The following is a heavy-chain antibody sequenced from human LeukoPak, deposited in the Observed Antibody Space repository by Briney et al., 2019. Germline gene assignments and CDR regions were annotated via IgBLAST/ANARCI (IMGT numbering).Heavy chain of an antibody. CDR2: IDVGSGDT. Sequence: GTSVKVSCEASGFNFITSTMQWVRPARGQHPEWIGWIDVGSGDTNYAQKFQDRVSISRDMSTSTASMELSSLRSEDTAVYYCAAGHCGGGKYYGAIDIWGQGALVAVSS. V-gene: IGHV1-58*02. D-gene: IGHD2/OR15-2a*01. CDR1: GFNFITST. J-gene: IGHJ4*03. CDR3: AAGHCGGGKYYGAIDI.